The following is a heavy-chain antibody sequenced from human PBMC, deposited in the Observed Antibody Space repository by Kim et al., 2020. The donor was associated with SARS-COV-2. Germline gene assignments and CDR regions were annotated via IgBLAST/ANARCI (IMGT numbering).Heavy chain of an antibody. V-gene: IGHV4-59*13. CDR1: GGSISSYY. CDR2: IYYSGST. CDR3: ARSRPYSSSSLVIDY. J-gene: IGHJ4*02. Sequence: SETLSLTCTVSGGSISSYYWSWIRQPPGKGLEWIGYIYYSGSTNYNPSLKSRVTISVDTSKNQFSLKLSSVTAADTAVYYCARSRPYSSSSLVIDYWGQGTLVTVSS. D-gene: IGHD6-6*01.